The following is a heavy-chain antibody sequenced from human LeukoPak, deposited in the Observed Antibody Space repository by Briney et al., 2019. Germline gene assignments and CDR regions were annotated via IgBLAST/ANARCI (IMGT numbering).Heavy chain of an antibody. CDR3: ARKVPNDSSGYYYRGQFDP. CDR2: IIPIFGTA. CDR1: GYTFTSYD. J-gene: IGHJ5*02. V-gene: IGHV1-69*06. Sequence: GASVKVSCKASGYTFTSYDINWVRQATGQGLEWMGGIIPIFGTANYAQKFQGRVTITADKSTSTAYMELSSLRSEDTAVYYCARKVPNDSSGYYYRGQFDPWGQGILVTVSS. D-gene: IGHD3-22*01.